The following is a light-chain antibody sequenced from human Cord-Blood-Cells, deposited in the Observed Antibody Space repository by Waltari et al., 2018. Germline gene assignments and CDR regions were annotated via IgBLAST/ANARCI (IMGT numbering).Light chain of an antibody. CDR2: LGS. J-gene: IGKJ4*01. CDR1: QSLLHSNGYND. V-gene: IGKV2-28*01. Sequence: DLGMTQSPLSLPVAHGELAAVSCRSSQSLLHSNGYNDLDWYLQKPGQSPQLLIYLGSNRASGVPDRFSGSGSGTDFTLKISRVEAEDVGVYYCMQALQTPLTFGGGTKVEIK. CDR3: MQALQTPLT.